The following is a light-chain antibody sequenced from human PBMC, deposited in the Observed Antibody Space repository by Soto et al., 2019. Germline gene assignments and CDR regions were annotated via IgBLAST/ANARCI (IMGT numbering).Light chain of an antibody. Sequence: EIVMTQSPATLSVSPGERATLSCRASQSVNSNLAWYQQKPGQAPSLLIYGASSRATGIPARFSGSGSGTEFTLTITSLQSEDFEVYYCQQYNSWPRTFGQGTKVQI. V-gene: IGKV3-15*01. J-gene: IGKJ1*01. CDR2: GAS. CDR1: QSVNSN. CDR3: QQYNSWPRT.